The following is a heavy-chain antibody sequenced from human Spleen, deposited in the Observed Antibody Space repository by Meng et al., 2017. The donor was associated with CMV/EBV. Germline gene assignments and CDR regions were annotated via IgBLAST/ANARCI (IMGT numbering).Heavy chain of an antibody. D-gene: IGHD3-3*01. Sequence: GGSLRLSCAASGFTFSGYSMNWVRQGPGKGLEWISYISNTGTTTDYADSVKGRFTISRDNAKNSLYLQMNSLTAEDTAVYYCARRGDDFWSGYLYWGQGALVTVSS. CDR2: ISNTGTTT. CDR3: ARRGDDFWSGYLY. CDR1: GFTFSGYS. V-gene: IGHV3-48*04. J-gene: IGHJ4*02.